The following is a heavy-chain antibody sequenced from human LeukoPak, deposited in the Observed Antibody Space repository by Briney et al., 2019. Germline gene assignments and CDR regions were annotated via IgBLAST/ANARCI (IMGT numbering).Heavy chain of an antibody. CDR2: ISDIGSI. CDR1: GGSISSYY. J-gene: IGHJ6*02. D-gene: IGHD3-22*01. Sequence: SSETLSLTCTVSGGSISSYYWSWIRQPPGKGLEWIAYISDIGSINYNPSLKSRVTISVDTSKNQFSLKLSSVTAADTAVYYCARYYYDSSGYQGFYYYYGMDVWGQGTTVTVSS. CDR3: ARYYYDSSGYQGFYYYYGMDV. V-gene: IGHV4-59*08.